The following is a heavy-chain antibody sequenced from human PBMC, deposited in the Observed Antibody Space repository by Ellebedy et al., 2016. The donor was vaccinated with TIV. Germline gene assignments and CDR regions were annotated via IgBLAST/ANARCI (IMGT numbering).Heavy chain of an antibody. D-gene: IGHD4-17*01. V-gene: IGHV4-59*01. CDR1: GGSISGYY. Sequence: MPGGSLRLSCTVSGGSISGYYWNWIRQPPGKGLEWIGYIYYRGNTNYNPSLKSRVTISVDTSKNQFSLKLSSVTAADTAVYYCARTYGDYGGWFDPWGQGTLVTVSS. CDR3: ARTYGDYGGWFDP. CDR2: IYYRGNT. J-gene: IGHJ5*02.